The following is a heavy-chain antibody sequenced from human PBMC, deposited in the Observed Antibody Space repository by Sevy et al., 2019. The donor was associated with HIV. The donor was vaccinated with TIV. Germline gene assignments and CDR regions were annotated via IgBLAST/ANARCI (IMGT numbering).Heavy chain of an antibody. Sequence: GGSLRLSCAASEFSFSSYWMTWARQASGKGLEWVANIKQDGSEKYYVDSVRGRFTISRDNAKNSLYLQMSSLRAEDTAVYYCARDRYYDSSGYGGPRDDYWGQGAQVTVSS. CDR1: EFSFSSYW. D-gene: IGHD3-22*01. CDR3: ARDRYYDSSGYGGPRDDY. CDR2: IKQDGSEK. V-gene: IGHV3-7*01. J-gene: IGHJ4*02.